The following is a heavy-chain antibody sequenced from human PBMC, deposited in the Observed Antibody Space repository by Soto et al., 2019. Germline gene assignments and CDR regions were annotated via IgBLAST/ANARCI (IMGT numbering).Heavy chain of an antibody. Sequence: QLQLQESGSGLVXPSXXLSLTCAVXGGSIXSGGYSWSWIRQPPGKGLEWIGYIYHSGSTYYNPSLKSRVTISVDRSKNQFSMKLSSVTAADTAXYXXXXGGXLPRYYWGQGTLVTVSS. CDR3: XXGGXLPRYY. CDR1: GGSIXSGGYS. CDR2: IYHSGST. D-gene: IGHD5-12*01. V-gene: IGHV4-30-2*01. J-gene: IGHJ4*02.